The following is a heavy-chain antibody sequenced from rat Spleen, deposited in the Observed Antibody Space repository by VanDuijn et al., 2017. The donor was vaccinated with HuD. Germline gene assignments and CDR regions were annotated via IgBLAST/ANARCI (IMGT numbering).Heavy chain of an antibody. CDR1: GFTFSNAA. V-gene: IGHV10-5*01. D-gene: IGHD1-11*01. Sequence: VQVVESGGGLVQPKESLKISCAASGFTFSNAAMYWVRQAPGKGLEWVARIRTKPNNYATYYADSVKGRFTISRDDSKSMVYLQMDNLKTEDTAMYYCTAEGNPFAYWGQGTLVTGSS. J-gene: IGHJ3*01. CDR2: IRTKPNNYAT. CDR3: TAEGNPFAY.